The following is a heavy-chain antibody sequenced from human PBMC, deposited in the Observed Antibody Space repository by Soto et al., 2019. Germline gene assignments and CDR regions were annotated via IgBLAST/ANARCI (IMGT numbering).Heavy chain of an antibody. Sequence: QITLKESGPTLVKPTQTLTLTCTFSGFSLSTSGVGVGWIRQPPGKALEWLALIYWDDDKRSSPSLKSRLTPPKDTPKNQVVLTRTNMNPVETATYSCAHTLSENVYVGGGLGSWGQGALVTVSS. CDR1: GFSLSTSGVG. D-gene: IGHD3-16*01. CDR3: AHTLSENVYVGGGLGS. J-gene: IGHJ5*02. CDR2: IYWDDDK. V-gene: IGHV2-5*02.